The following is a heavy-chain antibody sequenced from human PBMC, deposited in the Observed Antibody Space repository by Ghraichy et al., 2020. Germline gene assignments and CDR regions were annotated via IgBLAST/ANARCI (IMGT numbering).Heavy chain of an antibody. Sequence: GGSLRLSCAASGFTFSTQWMHWVRQAPGKGLVWVSRIEYDGSSTSYADSVKGRFTISRDNAKNTLYLQMTSLRAEDTAVYYCARGAVTGTGADAFDIWGQGTMVTVSS. CDR3: ARGAVTGTGADAFDI. CDR1: GFTFSTQW. V-gene: IGHV3-74*01. CDR2: IEYDGSST. J-gene: IGHJ3*02. D-gene: IGHD6-19*01.